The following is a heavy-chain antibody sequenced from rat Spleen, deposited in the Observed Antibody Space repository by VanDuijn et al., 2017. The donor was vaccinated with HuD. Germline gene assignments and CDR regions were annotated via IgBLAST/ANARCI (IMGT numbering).Heavy chain of an antibody. V-gene: IGHV5-7*01. Sequence: EVQLVESGGGLVQPGRSLKLSCAASGFTFSDYYMAWVRQAPTKGLEWVATISYDGSSTYYRDSVKGRFSISRDDAKSTLYLQMDSLRSEDTATYYCARRGNWVYWYFDFWGPGTMVTVSS. D-gene: IGHD4-5*01. CDR2: ISYDGSST. CDR1: GFTFSDYY. CDR3: ARRGNWVYWYFDF. J-gene: IGHJ1*01.